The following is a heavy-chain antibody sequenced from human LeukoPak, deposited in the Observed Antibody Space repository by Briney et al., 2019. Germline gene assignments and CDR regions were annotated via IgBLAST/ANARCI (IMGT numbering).Heavy chain of an antibody. CDR2: IYTSGST. D-gene: IGHD1-26*01. J-gene: IGHJ3*02. V-gene: IGHV4-61*02. CDR3: ARAEGATISGRVDAFDI. Sequence: PSETLSLXCTVSGGSSSSGSYYWSWSRQPAGKGPEWIGRIYTSGSTNYNPSLKSRVTISVDTSKNQFSLKLSSVTAADTAVYYCARAEGATISGRVDAFDIWGQGTMVTVSS. CDR1: GGSSSSGSYY.